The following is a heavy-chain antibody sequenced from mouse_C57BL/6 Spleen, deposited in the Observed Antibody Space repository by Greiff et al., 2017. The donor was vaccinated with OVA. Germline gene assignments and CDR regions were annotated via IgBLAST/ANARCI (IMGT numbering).Heavy chain of an antibody. CDR1: GFTFSSYA. Sequence: EVKLVESGGGLVKPGGSLKLSCAASGFTFSSYAMSWVRQTPEKRLEWVATISDGGSYTYYPDNVKGRFTFSKDNAKNNLYLQMSHLKSEDTTMDDCAVDAYYGSSRYWYFDVWGTGTTVTVSS. D-gene: IGHD1-1*01. CDR2: ISDGGSYT. CDR3: AVDAYYGSSRYWYFDV. V-gene: IGHV5-4*03. J-gene: IGHJ1*03.